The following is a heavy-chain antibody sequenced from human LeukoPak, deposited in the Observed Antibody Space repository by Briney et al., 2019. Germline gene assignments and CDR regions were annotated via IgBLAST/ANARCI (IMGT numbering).Heavy chain of an antibody. Sequence: GGSLRLSCAASGFTFSDYYMSWLRQAPGKGLEWVSYIGSSGRTIYYADSVKCRFTISRDNAKNSLYLQMNSLRAEDTAVYYCARDGKAVAVAFDIWGQGTMVTVSS. CDR3: ARDGKAVAVAFDI. CDR1: GFTFSDYY. D-gene: IGHD6-19*01. CDR2: IGSSGRTI. V-gene: IGHV3-11*04. J-gene: IGHJ3*02.